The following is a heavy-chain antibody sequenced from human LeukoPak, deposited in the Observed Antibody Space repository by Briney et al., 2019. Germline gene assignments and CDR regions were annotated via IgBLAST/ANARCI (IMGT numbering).Heavy chain of an antibody. CDR2: IIPIFGTA. D-gene: IGHD3-22*01. J-gene: IGHJ4*02. Sequence: GASVKVSCKASGGTFSSYAISWVRQAPGQGLEWMGGIIPIFGTANYAQKFQGRVTITADESTSTAYMELSSLRSEDTAVYYCARESGDYYDSSLGYWGQGTLVTVSS. V-gene: IGHV1-69*13. CDR3: ARESGDYYDSSLGY. CDR1: GGTFSSYA.